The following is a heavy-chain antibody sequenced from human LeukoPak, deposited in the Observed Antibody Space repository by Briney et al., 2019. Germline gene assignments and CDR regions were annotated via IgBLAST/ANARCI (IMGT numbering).Heavy chain of an antibody. V-gene: IGHV3-23*01. CDR1: GFTFSSYA. Sequence: GGSLRLSCAASGFTFSSYAMRWVRQAPGKGLEWVSAISGSGGSTYYADSVKGRFNISRDNSKNTLYLQMNSLRAEDTAVYYCAKDIPKWGRYNWNERHWYFDLWGRGTLVTVSS. CDR3: AKDIPKWGRYNWNERHWYFDL. D-gene: IGHD1-1*01. J-gene: IGHJ2*01. CDR2: ISGSGGST.